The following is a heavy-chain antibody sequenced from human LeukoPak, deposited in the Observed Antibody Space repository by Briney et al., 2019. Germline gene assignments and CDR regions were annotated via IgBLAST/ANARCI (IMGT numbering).Heavy chain of an antibody. CDR3: ARDRRAAADAFDI. CDR1: GYTFTSYY. V-gene: IGHV1-46*01. Sequence: ASVKVSCKASGYTFTSYYMHWVRQAPGQGLEWMGIINPGGGSTSYAQKFQGRVTMTRDTSTSTVYMELSSLRSEDTAVYYCARDRRAAADAFDIWGQGTMVTVSS. CDR2: INPGGGST. J-gene: IGHJ3*02. D-gene: IGHD6-13*01.